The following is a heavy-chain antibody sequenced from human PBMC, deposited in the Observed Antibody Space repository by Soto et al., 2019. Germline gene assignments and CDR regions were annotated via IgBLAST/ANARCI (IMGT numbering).Heavy chain of an antibody. Sequence: QVQLVQSGAEVKKPGSSVKVSCKASGGTFSSYAISWVRQAPGQGLEWMGGIIPIFGTANYEQKFQGRVTITAGESTSTAVIELSSLRSEDTAVYYCAREGIVYSSSFYFDYWGQGTLVTVSS. J-gene: IGHJ4*02. CDR3: AREGIVYSSSFYFDY. CDR2: IIPIFGTA. D-gene: IGHD6-6*01. CDR1: GGTFSSYA. V-gene: IGHV1-69*01.